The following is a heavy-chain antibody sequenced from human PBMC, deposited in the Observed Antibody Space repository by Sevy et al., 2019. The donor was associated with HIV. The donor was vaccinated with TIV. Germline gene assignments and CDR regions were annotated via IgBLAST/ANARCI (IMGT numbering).Heavy chain of an antibody. CDR1: GFTFSNYA. J-gene: IGHJ4*02. Sequence: GESLKISCAASGFTFSNYAMHWVRQAPGKGLEWVAFISYDGRNKYYADSVEGRFTISRDSSKSTLYLQMNSLRAEDTAVYFCAKDRYGDTSFRDYWGQGSLVTVSS. CDR2: ISYDGRNK. V-gene: IGHV3-30*04. CDR3: AKDRYGDTSFRDY. D-gene: IGHD4-17*01.